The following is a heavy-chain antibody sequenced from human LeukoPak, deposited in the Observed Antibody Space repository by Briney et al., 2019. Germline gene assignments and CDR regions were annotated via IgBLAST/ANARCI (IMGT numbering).Heavy chain of an antibody. CDR3: ARAPCDYSNKFELNCAFDI. CDR2: IYYSGST. V-gene: IGHV4-39*07. D-gene: IGHD4-11*01. J-gene: IGHJ3*02. Sequence: KPSETLSLTCTVSGGSISSSYYYWGWIRQPPGKGLEWIGSIYYSGSTYYNPSLKSRVTISVDTSKNQFSLKLRSVTAADTAVYYCARAPCDYSNKFELNCAFDIWGQGTMVTVSS. CDR1: GGSISSSYYY.